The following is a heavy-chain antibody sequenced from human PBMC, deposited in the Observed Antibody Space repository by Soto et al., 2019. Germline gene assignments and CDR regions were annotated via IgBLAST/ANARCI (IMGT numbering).Heavy chain of an antibody. V-gene: IGHV3-30*18. CDR1: GFTFSSYG. Sequence: GGSLRLSCAASGFTFSSYGMHWVRQAPGKGLEWVAVISYDGRNKYYADAVKGRFTISRDSSKNTLYLQMSSLRAEDTAVYYCVKDGSSGWPYFYDMDVWGQGTTVTVSS. J-gene: IGHJ6*02. D-gene: IGHD6-19*01. CDR3: VKDGSSGWPYFYDMDV. CDR2: ISYDGRNK.